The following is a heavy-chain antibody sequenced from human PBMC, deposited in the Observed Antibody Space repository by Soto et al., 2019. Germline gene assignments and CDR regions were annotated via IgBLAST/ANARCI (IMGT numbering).Heavy chain of an antibody. Sequence: SETLSLTCTASGGSISSYYWSWIRQPPGKGLEWIGYIYYSGSTNYNPSLKSRVTISVDTSKNQFSLKLSSVTAADTAVYYCARHSPGSLYGDYPEWFDPWGQGTLVTVSS. V-gene: IGHV4-59*08. CDR2: IYYSGST. CDR1: GGSISSYY. J-gene: IGHJ5*02. CDR3: ARHSPGSLYGDYPEWFDP. D-gene: IGHD4-17*01.